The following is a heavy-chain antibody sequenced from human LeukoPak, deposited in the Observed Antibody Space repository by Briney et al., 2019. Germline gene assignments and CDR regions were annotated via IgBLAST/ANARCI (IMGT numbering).Heavy chain of an antibody. CDR2: INPKSGGT. D-gene: IGHD6-13*01. J-gene: IGHJ6*03. V-gene: IGHV1-2*02. CDR1: GYSFTGHY. Sequence: ASVKVSCKASGYSFTGHYMHWVRQAPGQGLEWMGWINPKSGGTNYAQKFQGRVTMTRDTSISTAYMDMSSLRSDDTAVYYCARVNPGGSWYWHYYYYYMDVWGKGTTVTVSS. CDR3: ARVNPGGSWYWHYYYYYMDV.